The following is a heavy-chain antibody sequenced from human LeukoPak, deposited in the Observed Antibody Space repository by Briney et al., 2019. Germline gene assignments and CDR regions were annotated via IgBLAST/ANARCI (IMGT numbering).Heavy chain of an antibody. CDR3: VRVEYSISSGAFDI. CDR2: IYTGGLT. D-gene: IGHD6-6*01. Sequence: GGSLRLSCAASGFSVTTNYMTWVRQAPGRGPEWVSVIYTGGLTYYSESVQGRFTISRDDSENTLYLQMTSLKAEDTAIYYCVRVEYSISSGAFDIWGQGTVVTVSS. V-gene: IGHV3-53*01. CDR1: GFSVTTNY. J-gene: IGHJ3*02.